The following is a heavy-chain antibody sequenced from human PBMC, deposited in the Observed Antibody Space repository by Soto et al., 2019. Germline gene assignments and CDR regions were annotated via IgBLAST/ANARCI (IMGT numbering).Heavy chain of an antibody. V-gene: IGHV4-31*03. D-gene: IGHD3-22*01. CDR2: IYYSGST. Sequence: SETLSLTCTVSGGSISSGNYFWSWIRQHPGKGLEWIGYIYYSGSTYYNPSLKSRVTISVDTSKNQFSLKLRSVTAADTAVYYCTKSAPSWGYYDTSGAGGDVWGQGTTVTVSS. CDR1: GGSISSGNYF. CDR3: TKSAPSWGYYDTSGAGGDV. J-gene: IGHJ6*02.